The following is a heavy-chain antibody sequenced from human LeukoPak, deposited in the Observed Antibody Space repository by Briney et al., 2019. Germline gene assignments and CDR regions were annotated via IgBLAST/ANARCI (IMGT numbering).Heavy chain of an antibody. CDR1: GFTFSSYA. CDR3: ARDLTWLVQV. Sequence: GGSLRLSCAASGFTFSSYAMSWVRQAPGKGLEWVSSISSSSSYIYYADSVKGRFTISRDNAKNSLYLQMNSLRAEDTAVYYCARDLTWLVQVWGQGTLVTVSS. CDR2: ISSSSSYI. J-gene: IGHJ4*02. V-gene: IGHV3-21*01. D-gene: IGHD6-19*01.